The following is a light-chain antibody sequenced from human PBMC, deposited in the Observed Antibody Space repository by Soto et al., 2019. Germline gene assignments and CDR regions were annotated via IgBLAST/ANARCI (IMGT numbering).Light chain of an antibody. CDR1: SSNIGRNS. CDR3: ATWDDSLSAQV. Sequence: QSVLTQPPSASGTPGQNVTISCSGSSSNIGRNSVYWYQQLPGSAPRLLIYRNNQRPSGVPDRFSVSQSGTSASLSISGLRSEDEAAYHCATWDDSLSAQVFGGGTQLTVL. J-gene: IGLJ3*02. V-gene: IGLV1-47*01. CDR2: RNN.